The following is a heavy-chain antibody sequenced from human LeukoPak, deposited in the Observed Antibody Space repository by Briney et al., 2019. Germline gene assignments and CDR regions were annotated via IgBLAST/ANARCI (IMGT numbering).Heavy chain of an antibody. Sequence: GGSLRLSCAASGFSFSQYGMHWVRQAPGKGPEWLAVISYDGVNKYYSKSVKGRLAISRDNSINTLFLQMDSLRAEDTAIYYCARPLKGYGASYYDAFDIWGQGTMVTVSS. CDR2: ISYDGVNK. V-gene: IGHV3-30*03. D-gene: IGHD1-26*01. CDR1: GFSFSQYG. CDR3: ARPLKGYGASYYDAFDI. J-gene: IGHJ3*02.